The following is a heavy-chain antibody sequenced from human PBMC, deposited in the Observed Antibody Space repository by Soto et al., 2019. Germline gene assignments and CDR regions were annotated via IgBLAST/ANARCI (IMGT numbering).Heavy chain of an antibody. CDR3: ARTYYYETGNWFDP. CDR1: GGSISSYY. D-gene: IGHD3-22*01. CDR2: IYYSGST. Sequence: LSLICTVSGGSISSYYWSWIRQPPGKGLEWIGYIYYSGSTNYNPSLKSRVTISVDTSKNQFSLKLSSVTAADTAVYYCARTYYYETGNWFDPWGQGTLVTVSS. J-gene: IGHJ5*02. V-gene: IGHV4-59*01.